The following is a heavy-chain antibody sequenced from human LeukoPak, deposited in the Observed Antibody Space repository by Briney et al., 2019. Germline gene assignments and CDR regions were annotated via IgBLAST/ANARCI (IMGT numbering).Heavy chain of an antibody. CDR3: ATISDRSGYSLY. Sequence: ASVKVSCKVSGYSLTELAMHWVRQAPGKGLEWMGGFDPEDDEIIYAQTFQGRVTMTEDTSTDTAYMELSSLRSEDTAVYYCATISDRSGYSLYWGQGTLVTVSS. CDR1: GYSLTELA. D-gene: IGHD3-22*01. V-gene: IGHV1-24*01. J-gene: IGHJ4*02. CDR2: FDPEDDEI.